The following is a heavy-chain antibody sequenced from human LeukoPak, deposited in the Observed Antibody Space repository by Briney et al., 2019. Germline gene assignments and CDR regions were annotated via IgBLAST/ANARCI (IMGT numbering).Heavy chain of an antibody. CDR1: GGSISSSTFY. V-gene: IGHV4-39*07. CDR3: ARAHGYSSGWYLLSYFDY. D-gene: IGHD6-19*01. J-gene: IGHJ4*02. CDR2: IYYSGST. Sequence: SETLSLTCTVSGGSISSSTFYWGWIRQPPGKGLEWIGTIYYSGSTFYNPSLKSRVTVSVDTSKNQFSLKLSSVTAADTAVYYCARAHGYSSGWYLLSYFDYWGQGTLVTVSS.